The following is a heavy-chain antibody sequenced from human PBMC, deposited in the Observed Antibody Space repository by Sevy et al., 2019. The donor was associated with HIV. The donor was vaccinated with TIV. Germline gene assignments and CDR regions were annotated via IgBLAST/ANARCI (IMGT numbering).Heavy chain of an antibody. CDR1: GFTFSSYS. CDR3: ARDKGSSSWYGMDV. CDR2: ISSSSSYI. V-gene: IGHV3-21*01. D-gene: IGHD6-13*01. Sequence: GSLRLSCAASGFTFSSYSMNWVRQAPGKGLEWVSSISSSSSYIEYAESVKGRFTISRDNAKNSLYLQMNSLRAEDTAVYYCARDKGSSSWYGMDVWGQGTTVTVSS. J-gene: IGHJ6*02.